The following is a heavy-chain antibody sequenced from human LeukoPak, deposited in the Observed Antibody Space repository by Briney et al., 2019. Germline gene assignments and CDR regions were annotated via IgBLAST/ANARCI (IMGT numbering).Heavy chain of an antibody. D-gene: IGHD3-22*01. Sequence: PGGSLRLSCAASGFTFSSYEMNWVRQAPGKGLEWVSYISSSGSTIYYAYSVKGRFTISRDNAKNSLYLQMNSLRAEDTAVYYCARDGYYYDSSGYYYYYYMDVWGKGTTVTVSS. CDR2: ISSSGSTI. J-gene: IGHJ6*03. V-gene: IGHV3-48*03. CDR1: GFTFSSYE. CDR3: ARDGYYYDSSGYYYYYYMDV.